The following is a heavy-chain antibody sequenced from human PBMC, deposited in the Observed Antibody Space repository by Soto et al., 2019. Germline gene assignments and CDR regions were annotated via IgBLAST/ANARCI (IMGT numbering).Heavy chain of an antibody. V-gene: IGHV1-3*01. Sequence: GASVKVSCKASGYTFTSYAMHWVRQAPGQRLEWMGWINAGNGNTKYSQKFQGRVTITRDTSASTAYMELSSLRSEDTAVYYCARDKNYYDSSGGDAFDIWGQGTMVTVSS. CDR1: GYTFTSYA. CDR2: INAGNGNT. CDR3: ARDKNYYDSSGGDAFDI. J-gene: IGHJ3*02. D-gene: IGHD3-22*01.